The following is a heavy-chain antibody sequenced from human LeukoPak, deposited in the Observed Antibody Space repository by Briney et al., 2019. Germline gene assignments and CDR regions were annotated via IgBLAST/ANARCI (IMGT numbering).Heavy chain of an antibody. Sequence: ASVKVSCKASGYTFTSYGISWVRQAPGQGLEWMGWISPNSGGTNYAQKFQGRVTMTRDTSISTAYMGLSRLRSDDTAVYYCVWGYYDSSGYYYDDYWGQGTLVTVSS. V-gene: IGHV1-2*02. CDR3: VWGYYDSSGYYYDDY. D-gene: IGHD3-22*01. J-gene: IGHJ4*02. CDR2: ISPNSGGT. CDR1: GYTFTSYG.